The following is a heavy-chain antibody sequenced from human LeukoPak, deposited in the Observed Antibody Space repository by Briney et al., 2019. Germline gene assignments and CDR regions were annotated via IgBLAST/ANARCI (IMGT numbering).Heavy chain of an antibody. Sequence: SGTLSLTCTVSGGSISSSSYYWGWIRQPPGKGLEWIGSIYYSGSTYYNPSLKSRVTISVDTSKNQFSLKLSSVTAADTAVYYCARAKTYYDGSGANYYYGMDVWGQGTSVTVSS. J-gene: IGHJ6*02. CDR3: ARAKTYYDGSGANYYYGMDV. CDR2: IYYSGST. CDR1: GGSISSSSYY. D-gene: IGHD3-10*01. V-gene: IGHV4-39*01.